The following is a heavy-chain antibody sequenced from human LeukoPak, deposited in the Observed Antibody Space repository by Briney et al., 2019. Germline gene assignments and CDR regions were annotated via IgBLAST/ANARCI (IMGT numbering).Heavy chain of an antibody. V-gene: IGHV4-38-2*02. D-gene: IGHD1-26*01. CDR3: ARGRGGSYYHY. J-gene: IGHJ4*02. CDR2: MYHSGST. Sequence: SETLSLTCSVSGYSISSAYYWGWIRQPPGKGLEWIGTMYHSGSTNYNPSLKSRVTISVDTSKNQFSLKLSSVTAADTAVYYCARGRGGSYYHYWGQGTLVTVSS. CDR1: GYSISSAYY.